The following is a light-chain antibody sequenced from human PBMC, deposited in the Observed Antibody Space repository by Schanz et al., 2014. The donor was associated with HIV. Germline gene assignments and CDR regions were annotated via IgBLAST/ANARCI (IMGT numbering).Light chain of an antibody. Sequence: QSVLTQPPSASGTPGQRVTISCSGSSSNIGSNTVNWYQQLPGTAPKLLIYSNNQRPSGVPDRFSGSKSGTSASLAISGLQSEDEADYYCASWDLSLNGPVFGGGTKLTVL. J-gene: IGLJ2*01. CDR3: ASWDLSLNGPV. CDR1: SSNIGSNT. CDR2: SNN. V-gene: IGLV1-44*01.